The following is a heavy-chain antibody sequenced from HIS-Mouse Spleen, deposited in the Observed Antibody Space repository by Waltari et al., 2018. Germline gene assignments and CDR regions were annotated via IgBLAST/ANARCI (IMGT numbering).Heavy chain of an antibody. V-gene: IGHV4-34*12. Sequence: QVQLQQWGAGLLKPSETLSLTCAVYGGSFSGYYWSGIRQPPGKGLEWIGEIIQSGSTNYNPSLKSRDTISVDTSKNQFSLKLSSVTAADTAVYYCARRWFFKAVAGTDNWFDPWGQGTLVTVSS. CDR3: ARRWFFKAVAGTDNWFDP. J-gene: IGHJ5*02. CDR2: IIQSGST. D-gene: IGHD6-19*01. CDR1: GGSFSGYY.